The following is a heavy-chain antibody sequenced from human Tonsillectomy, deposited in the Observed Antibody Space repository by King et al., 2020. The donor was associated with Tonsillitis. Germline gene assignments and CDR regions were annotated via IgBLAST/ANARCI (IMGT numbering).Heavy chain of an antibody. CDR2: ISSSSSYT. CDR1: GFTFSDYY. V-gene: IGHV3-11*05. Sequence: VQLVESGGGLVKPGGSLRLSCAASGFTFSDYYMTWIRQAPGKGLEWVSYISSSSSYTKYADSVKGRFTISRDNGKNSLFLQMNSLRAEDTAVYYCAGARDGDLWVGNFDYGGQGTLVTASS. D-gene: IGHD3-16*01. J-gene: IGHJ4*02. CDR3: AGARDGDLWVGNFDY.